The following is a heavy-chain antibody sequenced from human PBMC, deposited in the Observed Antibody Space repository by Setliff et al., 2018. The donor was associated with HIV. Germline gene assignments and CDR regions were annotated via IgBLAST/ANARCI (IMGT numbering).Heavy chain of an antibody. J-gene: IGHJ4*02. CDR3: VVGNYRSSSG. Sequence: GGSLRLSCAASGFTFDDYTMHWVRQAPGKGLEWVSLISWDGGSTYYADSVKGRFGISRDNAQNSVFLQMDSMRVEDTAVYYCVVGNYRSSSGWGQGTMVTVSS. V-gene: IGHV3-43*01. CDR2: ISWDGGST. CDR1: GFTFDDYT. D-gene: IGHD2-15*01.